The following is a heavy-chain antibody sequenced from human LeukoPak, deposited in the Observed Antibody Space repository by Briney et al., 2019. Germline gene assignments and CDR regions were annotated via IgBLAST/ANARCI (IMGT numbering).Heavy chain of an antibody. CDR3: ARDDRAYCSSTSCPGDYYYYGMDV. D-gene: IGHD2-2*01. Sequence: SETPSLTCTVSGGSISSGGYYWSWIRQHPGKGLEWIGYIHHSGSTYYNPSLKSRVTISVDTSKNQFSLKLSSVTAADTAVYYCARDDRAYCSSTSCPGDYYYYGMDVWGQGTTVTVSS. CDR1: GGSISSGGYY. V-gene: IGHV4-30-4*08. J-gene: IGHJ6*02. CDR2: IHHSGST.